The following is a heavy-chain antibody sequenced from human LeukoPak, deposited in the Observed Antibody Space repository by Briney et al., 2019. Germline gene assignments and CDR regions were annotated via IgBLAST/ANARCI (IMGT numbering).Heavy chain of an antibody. CDR2: INPNSGGT. D-gene: IGHD3-10*01. Sequence: ASVKVSCKASGYTFTGYYMHWVRQAPGQGLEWMGWINPNSGGTNYAQKFQGRVTMTRNTSISTAYMELSSLRSEDTAVYYCARVCCYFDSGSHPNWFDPWGPGTLVIVSS. CDR1: GYTFTGYY. CDR3: ARVCCYFDSGSHPNWFDP. J-gene: IGHJ5*02. V-gene: IGHV1-2*02.